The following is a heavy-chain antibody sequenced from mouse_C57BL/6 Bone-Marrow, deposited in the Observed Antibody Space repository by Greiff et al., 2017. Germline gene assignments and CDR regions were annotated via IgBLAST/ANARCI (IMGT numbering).Heavy chain of an antibody. V-gene: IGHV14-4*01. CDR1: GFNIKDDY. CDR2: IDPENGDT. J-gene: IGHJ3*01. CDR3: TTWRLAGAWCAY. Sequence: EVQLQQSGAELVRPGASVKLSCTASGFNIKDDYMHWVKQRPEQGLEWIGWIDPENGDTEYASTVQGKATITADTSSNTAYLQLSSLTSEDTAVYYCTTWRLAGAWCAYWGQGTLVTVSA.